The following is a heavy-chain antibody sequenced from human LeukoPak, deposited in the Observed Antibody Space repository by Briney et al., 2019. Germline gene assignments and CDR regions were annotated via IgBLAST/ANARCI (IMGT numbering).Heavy chain of an antibody. CDR2: VDTVGGAT. V-gene: IGHV3-23*01. J-gene: IGHJ4*02. CDR3: AKGQIATAGRYYFDS. D-gene: IGHD6-13*01. CDR1: GFTFTNYA. Sequence: GGSLRLSCAASGFTFTNYAMTWVRQAPGKGLEWVSAVDTVGGATYYADPVRGRFTISRDNSKNTLYLQMNSLRADDTAVHYCAKGQIATAGRYYFDSWGQGTLVAVSS.